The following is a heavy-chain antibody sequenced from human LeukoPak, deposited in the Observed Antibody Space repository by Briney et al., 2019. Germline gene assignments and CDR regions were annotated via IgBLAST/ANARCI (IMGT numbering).Heavy chain of an antibody. CDR2: IYYSGST. CDR1: GGSISSYY. Sequence: PSETLSLTCTVSGGSISSYYWSWIRQPPGKGLEWIGYIYYSGSTNYNPSLKSRVTISVDTSKNQFSLKLSSVTAADTAVYYCTYGPYYYYMDVWGKGTTVTISS. V-gene: IGHV4-59*08. J-gene: IGHJ6*03. CDR3: TYGPYYYYMDV. D-gene: IGHD3-10*01.